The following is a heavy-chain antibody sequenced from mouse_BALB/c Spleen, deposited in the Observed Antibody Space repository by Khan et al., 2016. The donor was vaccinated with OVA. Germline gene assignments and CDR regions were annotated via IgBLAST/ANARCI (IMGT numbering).Heavy chain of an antibody. CDR2: ISYSGNT. J-gene: IGHJ3*01. CDR3: ARKDYYDYDPFPD. CDR1: GYSITSEYT. D-gene: IGHD2-4*01. Sequence: EVQLQESGPGLVKPSQSLSLTCTVTGYSITSEYTWNWIRQFPGNKLEWMGFISYSGNTRYNPSLKSRISITRATSKNQFFLQLNSVTSEDTATYYCARKDYYDYDPFPDWGQGTLVTVSA. V-gene: IGHV3-2*02.